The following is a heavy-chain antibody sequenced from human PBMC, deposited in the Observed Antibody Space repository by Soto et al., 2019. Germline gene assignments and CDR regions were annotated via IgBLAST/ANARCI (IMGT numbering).Heavy chain of an antibody. CDR3: TRAAWDCTSASCLINH. CDR1: GYTFSNFW. J-gene: IGHJ5*02. V-gene: IGHV3-74*03. D-gene: IGHD2-2*01. CDR2: INSDGSST. Sequence: GGSLRLSCAASGYTFSNFWMHWVRQVPGKGLVWVSRINSDGSSTTYADSVKGRFTISRDNAKNTLFLQMNSLRVEDTAVYYCTRAAWDCTSASCLINHWGQGTQVTVSS.